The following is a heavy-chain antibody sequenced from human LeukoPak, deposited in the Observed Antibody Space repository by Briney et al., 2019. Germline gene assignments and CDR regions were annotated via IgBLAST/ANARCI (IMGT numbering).Heavy chain of an antibody. J-gene: IGHJ3*02. CDR1: GGSISSGGYS. CDR3: ARSLGYCSGGGCRDAFDI. V-gene: IGHV4-30-2*01. D-gene: IGHD2-15*01. CDR2: IYHSGST. Sequence: SQTLSLTCAVSGGSISSGGYSWSWIRQPPGKGLEWIGCIYHSGSTYYNPSLKSRVTISVDRSKNQFSLKLSSVTAADTAVYYCARSLGYCSGGGCRDAFDIWGQGTMVTVSS.